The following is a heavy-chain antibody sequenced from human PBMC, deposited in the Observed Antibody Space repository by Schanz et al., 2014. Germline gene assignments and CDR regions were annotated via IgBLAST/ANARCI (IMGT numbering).Heavy chain of an antibody. Sequence: QVQLQESGPGLVEPSQTLSLTCTVSGDSISSAYWSWIRQHPGKGLEWIGFIYYRGNTYYNPALKSLVSISLDPSKTQYFLNLSSLTAADTAFYYCARIPEPGWFDPWGQGSLVTVSS. CDR1: GDSISSAY. CDR3: ARIPEPGWFDP. CDR2: IYYRGNT. J-gene: IGHJ5*02. V-gene: IGHV4-31*01. D-gene: IGHD1-26*01.